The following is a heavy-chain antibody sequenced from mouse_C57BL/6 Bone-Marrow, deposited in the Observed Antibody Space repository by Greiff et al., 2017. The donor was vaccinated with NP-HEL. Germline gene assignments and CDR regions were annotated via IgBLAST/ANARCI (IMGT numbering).Heavy chain of an antibody. CDR3: ARSDDGYYLDY. Sequence: QVQLQQPGAELVKPGASVKLSCKASGYTFTSYWMPWVKQRPGQGLEWIGEIDPSDSYTNYNQKFKGKATLTVDTSSSTAYMQLSRLTSEDSAVYYCARSDDGYYLDYWGKGTTLTVAS. J-gene: IGHJ2*01. V-gene: IGHV1-50*01. CDR1: GYTFTSYW. CDR2: IDPSDSYT. D-gene: IGHD2-3*01.